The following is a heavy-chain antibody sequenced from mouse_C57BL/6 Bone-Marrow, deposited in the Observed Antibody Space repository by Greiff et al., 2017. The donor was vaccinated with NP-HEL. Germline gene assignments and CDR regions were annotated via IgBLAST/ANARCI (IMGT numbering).Heavy chain of an antibody. CDR3: ARNGYGSSDWYFDV. Sequence: VKLMESGPGLVQPSQSLSITCTVSGFSLTSYGVHWVRQSPGKGLEWLGVIWSGGSTDYNAAFISRLSISKDNSKSQVFFKMNSLQADDTAIYYCARNGYGSSDWYFDVWGTGTTVTVSS. V-gene: IGHV2-2*01. J-gene: IGHJ1*03. CDR1: GFSLTSYG. D-gene: IGHD1-1*01. CDR2: IWSGGST.